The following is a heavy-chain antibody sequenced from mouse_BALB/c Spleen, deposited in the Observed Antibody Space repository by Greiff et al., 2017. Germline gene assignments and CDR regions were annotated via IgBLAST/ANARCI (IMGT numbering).Heavy chain of an antibody. CDR3: ARGDDYYAMDY. Sequence: EVHLVESGGGLVKPGGSLKLSCAASGFTFSSYAMSWVRQTPEKRLEWVASISSGGSTYYPDSVKGRFTISRDNARNILYLQMSSLRSEDTAMYYCARGDDYYAMDYWGQGTSVTVSS. V-gene: IGHV5-6-5*01. J-gene: IGHJ4*01. CDR1: GFTFSSYA. CDR2: ISSGGST.